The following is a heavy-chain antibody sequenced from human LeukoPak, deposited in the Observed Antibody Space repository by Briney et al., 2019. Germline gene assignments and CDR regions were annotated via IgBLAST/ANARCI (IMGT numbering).Heavy chain of an antibody. CDR2: ISYDTSNK. J-gene: IGHJ4*02. CDR1: AFTFSSYA. D-gene: IGHD6-19*01. CDR3: ARDRYRSGWYGDFDY. V-gene: IGHV3-30-3*01. Sequence: TGRSLRLSCAASAFTFSSYAMHWVRQAPGKGLEWVAIISYDTSNKYYADSVKGRFTISRDNSKNTLYLQVNSLRVDDTAVYYCARDRYRSGWYGDFDYWGQGTLVTVSS.